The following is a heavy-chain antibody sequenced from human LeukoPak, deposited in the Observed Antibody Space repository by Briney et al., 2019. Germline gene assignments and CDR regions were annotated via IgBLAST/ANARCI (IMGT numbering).Heavy chain of an antibody. D-gene: IGHD4-23*01. J-gene: IGHJ4*02. CDR3: VRMGGDNGGKTLEN. CDR1: GFTFSSYG. Sequence: PGRSLRLSCAASGFTFSSYGMHWVRQAPGKGLDWVAMIYYDGSNKYYADSVRGRFTISRDNSRNTVYLQMNSLRVEDTAVYFCVRMGGDNGGKTLENWGQGTLVIVSP. V-gene: IGHV3-33*08. CDR2: IYYDGSNK.